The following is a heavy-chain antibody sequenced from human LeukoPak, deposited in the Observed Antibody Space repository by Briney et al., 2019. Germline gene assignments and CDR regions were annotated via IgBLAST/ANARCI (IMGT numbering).Heavy chain of an antibody. V-gene: IGHV3-64*01. Sequence: GGSLRLSCAASGFTFSSYAMHWVRQAPGKGLEYVSAISSNGGSTYYANSVKGRFTISRDNSKNTLYLQMGSLRAEDMAVYYCARWAEWGLYFDYWGQGTLVTVSS. CDR2: ISSNGGST. CDR3: ARWAEWGLYFDY. D-gene: IGHD1-26*01. CDR1: GFTFSSYA. J-gene: IGHJ4*02.